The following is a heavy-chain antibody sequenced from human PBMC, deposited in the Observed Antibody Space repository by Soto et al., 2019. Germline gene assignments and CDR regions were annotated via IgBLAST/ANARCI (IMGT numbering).Heavy chain of an antibody. V-gene: IGHV1-8*01. CDR3: ARLTSGYDYYYSSGMTV. J-gene: IGHJ6*02. Sequence: GASVKVSCKASGYTFTSYDINWVRQATGQGLEWMGWMNPNSSNTGYAQKFQGRVTMTRNTSISTAYMEMSSLRSEDTAMYYCARLTSGYDYYYSSGMTVWAQGTTVTVSS. D-gene: IGHD5-18*01. CDR1: GYTFTSYD. CDR2: MNPNSSNT.